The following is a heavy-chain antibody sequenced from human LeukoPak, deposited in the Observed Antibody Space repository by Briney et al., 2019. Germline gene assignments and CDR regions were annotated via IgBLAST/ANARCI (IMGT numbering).Heavy chain of an antibody. J-gene: IGHJ4*02. CDR3: AKALSHCSGGSCYSAVDY. V-gene: IGHV3-23*01. CDR1: GFTFSSYA. Sequence: GGSLRLSCAASGFTFSSYAMSWVRQAPGKGLEWVSAISGSGGSTYYADSVKGRFTISRDNSKNTLYLQMNSLRADETAVYYCAKALSHCSGGSCYSAVDYWGQGTLVTVSS. D-gene: IGHD2-15*01. CDR2: ISGSGGST.